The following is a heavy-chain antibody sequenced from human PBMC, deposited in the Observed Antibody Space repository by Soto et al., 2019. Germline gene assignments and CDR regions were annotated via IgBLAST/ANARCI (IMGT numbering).Heavy chain of an antibody. V-gene: IGHV1-18*01. CDR3: ATESAVVVAAPLDAFDI. CDR2: ISAYNGNT. Sequence: ASVKVSCKASGYTFTSYGISWVRQAPGQGLEWMGWISAYNGNTNYAQKLQGRVTMTTDTSTSTAYVELRSLRSDDTAVYYCATESAVVVAAPLDAFDIWGQGPMVTVSS. CDR1: GYTFTSYG. J-gene: IGHJ3*02. D-gene: IGHD2-15*01.